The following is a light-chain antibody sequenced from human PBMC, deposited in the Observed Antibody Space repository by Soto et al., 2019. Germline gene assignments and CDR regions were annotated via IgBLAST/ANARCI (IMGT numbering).Light chain of an antibody. CDR3: SSYTSSSPVV. J-gene: IGLJ2*01. V-gene: IGLV2-14*01. CDR2: DVS. Sequence: QSALTQPASVSGSPGQSITISCTGTSSDVGGYNYVSWYQQHPGKAPKLMIYDVSNRPSGVSNRFSGSKSGNTASLTISGRQAADGADYYCSSYTSSSPVVFGGGTQLTVL. CDR1: SSDVGGYNY.